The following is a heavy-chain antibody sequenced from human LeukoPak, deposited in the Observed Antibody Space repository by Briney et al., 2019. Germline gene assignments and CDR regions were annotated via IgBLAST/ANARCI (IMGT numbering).Heavy chain of an antibody. J-gene: IGHJ4*02. CDR3: LRDHWGYGLFDY. Sequence: SETLSLTCTVSGGSISNYYWSWIRQPPGKGLEWIGYISYSGSTNYNPSLKSRVTISVDTSKNQFSLKLTSVTAADTAVYYCLRDHWGYGLFDYWGQGTLVTVSS. V-gene: IGHV4-59*01. CDR2: ISYSGST. D-gene: IGHD7-27*01. CDR1: GGSISNYY.